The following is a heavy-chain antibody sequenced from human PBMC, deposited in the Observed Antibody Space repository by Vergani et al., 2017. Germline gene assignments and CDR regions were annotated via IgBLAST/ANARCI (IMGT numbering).Heavy chain of an antibody. CDR3: AKDLDYGAPSGAFDI. Sequence: EVQLVESGGGLVQPGGSLRLSCAASGFTFSSYEMNWVRQAPGKGLEWVSYISSSGSTIYYADSVKGRFTISRDNAKNSLYLQMNSLRAEDTAVYYCAKDLDYGAPSGAFDIWGQGTLVTVSS. CDR1: GFTFSSYE. D-gene: IGHD4-17*01. V-gene: IGHV3-48*03. CDR2: ISSSGSTI. J-gene: IGHJ3*02.